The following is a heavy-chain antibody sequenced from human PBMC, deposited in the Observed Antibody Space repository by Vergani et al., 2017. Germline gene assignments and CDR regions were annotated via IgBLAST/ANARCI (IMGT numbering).Heavy chain of an antibody. V-gene: IGHV4-59*02. CDR1: GAYVNSYY. CDR2: VSFRGDT. CDR3: ARCFRDEGMIYGGTVENWFGP. Sequence: QVKLQESGPGLVKPSETLSLTCTVSGAYVNSYYWSWIRQPPGKGLEWMGYVSFRGDTLYDPSVKGRMTLSLNTSSNQFSLYLTSVTAADTAVYYCARCFRDEGMIYGGTVENWFGPWGQGTLGNVSS. J-gene: IGHJ5*02. D-gene: IGHD3-22*01.